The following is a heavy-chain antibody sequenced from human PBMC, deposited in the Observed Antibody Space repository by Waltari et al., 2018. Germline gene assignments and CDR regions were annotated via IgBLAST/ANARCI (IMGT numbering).Heavy chain of an antibody. CDR1: GGSIHNYY. D-gene: IGHD5-12*01. CDR2: IYFSGST. J-gene: IGHJ4*02. V-gene: IGHV4-59*01. CDR3: ATWRSGYAYPNY. Sequence: QVQLQESGPGLVKPSETLSLTCTVSGGSIHNYYWSWIRQPPGKGPEWIGYIYFSGSTNHNPSLNGRVTISVDPSKNQFSLNLSSVTAADTAVYYCATWRSGYAYPNYWGQGILVTVSS.